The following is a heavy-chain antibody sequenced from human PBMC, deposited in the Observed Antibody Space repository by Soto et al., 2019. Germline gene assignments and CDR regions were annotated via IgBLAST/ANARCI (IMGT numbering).Heavy chain of an antibody. D-gene: IGHD3-3*02. J-gene: IGHJ6*02. V-gene: IGHV3-33*01. CDR2: IWYDGSNK. Sequence: GGSLRLSCAASGFTFSSYGMHWVRQAPGKGLEWVAVIWYDGSNKYYADSVKGRFTISRDNSKNTLYLQMNSLRAEDTAVYYCAREAIAFYYYYGMDVWGQGTTVTVSS. CDR1: GFTFSSYG. CDR3: AREAIAFYYYYGMDV.